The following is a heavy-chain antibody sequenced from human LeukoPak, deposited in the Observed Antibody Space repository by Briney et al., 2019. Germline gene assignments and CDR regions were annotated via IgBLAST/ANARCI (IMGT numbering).Heavy chain of an antibody. Sequence: ASVKVSCKTSGCTFIDNYMHGVRQAPGQGLEWMGWISPTDGVTRYAQMFQGRVALTRDTSSSTAYMELSRLRSDDTAVCYCVRDGLNWNYDYWGQGTLVAVSS. D-gene: IGHD1-7*01. CDR2: ISPTDGVT. V-gene: IGHV1-2*02. CDR3: VRDGLNWNYDY. CDR1: GCTFIDNY. J-gene: IGHJ4*02.